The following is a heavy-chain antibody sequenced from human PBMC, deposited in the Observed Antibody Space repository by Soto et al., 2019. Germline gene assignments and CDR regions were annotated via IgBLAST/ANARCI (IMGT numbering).Heavy chain of an antibody. CDR3: ARGDSYCSGGSCIGPRAYGMDV. CDR2: INHSGST. Sequence: PSETLSLTCAVYGGSFSGYYWSWIRQPPGKGLERIGEINHSGSTNYNPSLKSRVTISVDTSKNQFSLKLSSVTAADTAVYYCARGDSYCSGGSCIGPRAYGMDVWGQGTTVTVSS. CDR1: GGSFSGYY. J-gene: IGHJ6*02. V-gene: IGHV4-34*01. D-gene: IGHD2-15*01.